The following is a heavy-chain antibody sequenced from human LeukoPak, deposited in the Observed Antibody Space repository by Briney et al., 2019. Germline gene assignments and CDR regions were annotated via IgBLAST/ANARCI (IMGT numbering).Heavy chain of an antibody. Sequence: GRSLRLSCAASGFTFSNYGMHWVRQAPGKGLEWVAVIAYDGSNEYYAEFVKGRFTISRDNSKNMLYLQMYSLRAEDTPVYFCAKDQGIAVAGTDDAFDIWGQGTRVTVSS. CDR3: AKDQGIAVAGTDDAFDI. J-gene: IGHJ3*02. CDR1: GFTFSNYG. V-gene: IGHV3-30*18. CDR2: IAYDGSNE. D-gene: IGHD6-19*01.